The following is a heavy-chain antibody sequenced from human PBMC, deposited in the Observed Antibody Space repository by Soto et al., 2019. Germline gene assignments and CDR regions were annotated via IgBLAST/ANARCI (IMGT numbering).Heavy chain of an antibody. CDR2: ISAYIENT. CDR1: GYSFSNYG. CDR3: ARDEGGYDILTGYYKAHHFDY. V-gene: IGHV1-18*01. D-gene: IGHD3-9*01. Sequence: ASVKVSCKTSGYSFSNYGVAWVRQAPGQGLEWMGWISAYIENTNYAQNLQGRITITADESTSTAYMDLRSLTSDDTAVYYCARDEGGYDILTGYYKAHHFDYWGQGVPVTVSS. J-gene: IGHJ4*02.